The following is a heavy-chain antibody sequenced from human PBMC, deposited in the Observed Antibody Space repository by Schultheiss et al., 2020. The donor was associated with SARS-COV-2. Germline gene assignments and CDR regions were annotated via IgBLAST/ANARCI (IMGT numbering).Heavy chain of an antibody. CDR2: IKSKTDGATT. J-gene: IGHJ4*02. Sequence: GGSLRLSCVVSGFTFSDTWMTWVRQAPGKGLEWVGRIKSKTDGATTDYAAPVKDRSTISRDDSKNTLYLQMNSLKTEDTAVYYCAKSPVSNSRYSGYFDYWGQGTLVTVSS. CDR1: GFTFSDTW. D-gene: IGHD4-11*01. V-gene: IGHV3-15*01. CDR3: AKSPVSNSRYSGYFDY.